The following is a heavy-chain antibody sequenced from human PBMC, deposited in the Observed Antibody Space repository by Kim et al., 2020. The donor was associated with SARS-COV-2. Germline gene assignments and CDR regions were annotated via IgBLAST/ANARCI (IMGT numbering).Heavy chain of an antibody. CDR2: FDPEDGET. V-gene: IGHV1-24*01. CDR1: GYTLTELP. Sequence: ASVKVSCKVSGYTLTELPIHWVRQAPGKGLEWMGGFDPEDGETIYAQKFQDRVTMTEDTSTDTAYMGLSSLRSDDTAVYYCATVVRGTWYFDYWGQGTLVTVSS. D-gene: IGHD3-16*01. CDR3: ATVVRGTWYFDY. J-gene: IGHJ4*02.